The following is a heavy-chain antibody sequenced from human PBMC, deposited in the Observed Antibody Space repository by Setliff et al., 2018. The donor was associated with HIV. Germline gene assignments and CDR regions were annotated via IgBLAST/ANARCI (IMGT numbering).Heavy chain of an antibody. Sequence: GESLKISCVASGFTFSTFAMHWVRQAPGKGLEWVAFIRSSRGSTYYLDSVKGRFTVSGGNSKNIMYLQMSNLRLEDTAVYYCARESSSGSQDYWGQGTPVTVSS. J-gene: IGHJ4*02. CDR3: ARESSSGSQDY. D-gene: IGHD5-12*01. CDR2: IRSSRGST. CDR1: GFTFSTFA. V-gene: IGHV3-30*02.